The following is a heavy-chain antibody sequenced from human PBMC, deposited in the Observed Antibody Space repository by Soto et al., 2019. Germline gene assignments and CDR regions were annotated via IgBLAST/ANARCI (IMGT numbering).Heavy chain of an antibody. D-gene: IGHD3-22*01. CDR3: ARDGGDRRAYYYSSHFQH. Sequence: GGSLRLSCAGSGFTFSTYSMSWVRQAPGKGLEWVSYISSSSRTIYYADSVKGRFTISRDNAKNSLYLQMNSLRAEDMAVYYCARDGGDRRAYYYSSHFQHWGQGTLVTVS. CDR1: GFTFSTYS. CDR2: ISSSSRTI. V-gene: IGHV3-48*01. J-gene: IGHJ1*01.